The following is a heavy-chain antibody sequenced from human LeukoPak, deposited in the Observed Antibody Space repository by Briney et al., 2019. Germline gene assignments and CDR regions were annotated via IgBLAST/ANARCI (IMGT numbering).Heavy chain of an antibody. CDR3: AADNDYSVQQWLPRGAY. V-gene: IGHV1-58*02. CDR1: GFTFTRSA. D-gene: IGHD4-11*01. CDR2: IVVGSGST. J-gene: IGHJ4*02. Sequence: SVKVSCKTSGFTFTRSAMQWVRQARGQRLEWTGWIVVGSGSTDYAQKFQERVTITRDMSTSTAYMELSSLTSEDTAVYYCAADNDYSVQQWLPRGAYWGQGTLVTVSS.